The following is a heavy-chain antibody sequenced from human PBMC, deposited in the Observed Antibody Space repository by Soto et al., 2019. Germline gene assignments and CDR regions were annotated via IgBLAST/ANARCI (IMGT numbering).Heavy chain of an antibody. CDR1: GGTFSSYA. J-gene: IGHJ6*02. CDR3: ARCSGAYYDFWSGYPNYYGMDV. Sequence: SVKVSCKASGGTFSSYAISWVRQAPGQGLEWMGGIIPIFGTANYAQKFQGRVTITADESTSTAYMELSSLRSEDTAVYYCARCSGAYYDFWSGYPNYYGMDVWGQGTTVTVSS. V-gene: IGHV1-69*13. D-gene: IGHD3-3*01. CDR2: IIPIFGTA.